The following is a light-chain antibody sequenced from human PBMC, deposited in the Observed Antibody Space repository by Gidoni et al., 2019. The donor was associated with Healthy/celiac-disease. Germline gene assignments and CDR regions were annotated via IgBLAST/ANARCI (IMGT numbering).Light chain of an antibody. J-gene: IGKJ2*01. V-gene: IGKV3-20*01. Sequence: EIVLTQSPGTLSLSPGERATLSCRDSQSVSSSYLAWYQQKPGQAPRLLIYGASSRATGIPDRFSGRGSGTDFTLTISRLEPEDFAVYYCQQYGSSPPYTFGQGTKLEIK. CDR1: QSVSSSY. CDR2: GAS. CDR3: QQYGSSPPYT.